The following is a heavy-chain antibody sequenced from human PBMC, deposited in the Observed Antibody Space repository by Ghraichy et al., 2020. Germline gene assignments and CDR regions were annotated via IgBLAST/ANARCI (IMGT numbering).Heavy chain of an antibody. CDR3: ARARSYSNYVADY. CDR1: GGSFSGYY. Sequence: SETLSLTCAVYGGSFSGYYWSWIRQPPGKGLEWIGEINHSGSTNYNPSLKSRVTISVDTSKNQFSLKLSSVTAADTAVYYCARARSYSNYVADYWGQGTLVTVSS. CDR2: INHSGST. V-gene: IGHV4-34*01. D-gene: IGHD4-11*01. J-gene: IGHJ4*02.